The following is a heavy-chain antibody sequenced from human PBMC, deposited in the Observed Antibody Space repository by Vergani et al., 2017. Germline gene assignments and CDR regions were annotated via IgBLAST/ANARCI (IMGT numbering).Heavy chain of an antibody. V-gene: IGHV3-30-3*01. J-gene: IGHJ6*03. Sequence: QVQLVESGGGLVKPGGSLRLSCAASGFTFSSYAMHWVRQAPGKGLEWVAVISYDGSNKYYADSVKGRFTISRDNSKNTLYLQMNSLRAEDTAVYYCARWDCGAPDLPTCYMDVWGKGTTVTVSS. CDR2: ISYDGSNK. CDR1: GFTFSSYA. CDR3: ARWDCGAPDLPTCYMDV. D-gene: IGHD2-21*01.